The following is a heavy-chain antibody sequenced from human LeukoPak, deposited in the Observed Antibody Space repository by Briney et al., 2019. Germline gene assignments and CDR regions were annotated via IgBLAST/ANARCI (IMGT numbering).Heavy chain of an antibody. J-gene: IGHJ5*02. CDR2: IYTSGST. Sequence: SETLSLTCTVSGGSISSYYWSWIRQPAGKGLEWIGHIYTSGSTNYNPSLKSRVTMSVDTSKNQFSLKLSSVTAADTAVYYCARHSTRYGDYRAPFDPWGQGTLVTVSS. V-gene: IGHV4-4*07. CDR1: GGSISSYY. CDR3: ARHSTRYGDYRAPFDP. D-gene: IGHD4-17*01.